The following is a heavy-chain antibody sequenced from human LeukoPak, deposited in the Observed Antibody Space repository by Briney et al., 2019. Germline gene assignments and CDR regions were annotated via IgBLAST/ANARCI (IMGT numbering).Heavy chain of an antibody. J-gene: IGHJ4*02. D-gene: IGHD3-22*01. CDR2: IYHSGST. CDR1: GGSISSSNW. V-gene: IGHV4-4*02. Sequence: SETLSLTCAVSGGSISSSNWWSWVRQPPGKGLEWIGEIYHSGSTNYNPSLKSRVTISVDKSKNQFSLKLSSVTAADTAVYYCGRALHYYDSSGFDYWGQGTLVTVSS. CDR3: GRALHYYDSSGFDY.